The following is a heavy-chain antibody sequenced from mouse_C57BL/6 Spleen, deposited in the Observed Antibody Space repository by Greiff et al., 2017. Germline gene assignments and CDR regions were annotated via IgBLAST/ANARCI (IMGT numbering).Heavy chain of an antibody. J-gene: IGHJ2*01. V-gene: IGHV1-7*01. CDR2: INPSSGYT. CDR3: ARYYFDY. Sequence: QVHVKQSGAELAKPGASVKLSCKASGSTFTSYWMHWVKQRPGQGLEWIGYINPSSGYTKYNQKFKDKATLTADQSSSTAYMQLSSLTYEDSAVYYCARYYFDYWGQGTTLTVSS. CDR1: GSTFTSYW.